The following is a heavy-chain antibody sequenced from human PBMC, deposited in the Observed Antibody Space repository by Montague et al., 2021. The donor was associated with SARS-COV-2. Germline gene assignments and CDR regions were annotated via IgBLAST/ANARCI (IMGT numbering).Heavy chain of an antibody. CDR1: GDSISSGYFY. Sequence: SETLSLTCTVSGDSISSGYFYWGWIRQPPGKGLEWVGTIHYSGITYYNPSLESRVTISVDTSRNQFSLKLSSVTAADTAIYYCARHLAISGPAAVSDYWGLGTLVTVSS. CDR3: ARHLAISGPAAVSDY. CDR2: IHYSGIT. D-gene: IGHD2-2*01. V-gene: IGHV4-39*01. J-gene: IGHJ4*02.